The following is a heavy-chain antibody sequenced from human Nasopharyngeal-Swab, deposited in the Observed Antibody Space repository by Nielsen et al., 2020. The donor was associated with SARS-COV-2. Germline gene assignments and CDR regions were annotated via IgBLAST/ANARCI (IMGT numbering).Heavy chain of an antibody. CDR3: ALEGSGSYYNYYFDY. D-gene: IGHD3-10*01. Sequence: GESLKISCAASGFTFSSYSMKWVRQAPGKGLEWVSSISSSSSYIYYADSVKGRFTISRDNAKNSLYLQMNSLRAEDTAVYYCALEGSGSYYNYYFDYWGQGTLVTVSS. V-gene: IGHV3-21*01. J-gene: IGHJ4*02. CDR1: GFTFSSYS. CDR2: ISSSSSYI.